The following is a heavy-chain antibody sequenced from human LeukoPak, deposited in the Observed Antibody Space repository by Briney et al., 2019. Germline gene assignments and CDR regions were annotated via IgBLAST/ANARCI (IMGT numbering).Heavy chain of an antibody. CDR2: IWYDGSNK. Sequence: GRSLRLSCAASGFTFSSYGMHWVRQAPGKGLEWVAVIWYDGSNKYYADSVKGRFTISRDNSKNTLYLQMNSLRAEDTAVYYCARGPSLLWFGESHYYFDYWGQGTLVTVSS. D-gene: IGHD3-10*01. J-gene: IGHJ4*02. CDR1: GFTFSSYG. CDR3: ARGPSLLWFGESHYYFDY. V-gene: IGHV3-33*01.